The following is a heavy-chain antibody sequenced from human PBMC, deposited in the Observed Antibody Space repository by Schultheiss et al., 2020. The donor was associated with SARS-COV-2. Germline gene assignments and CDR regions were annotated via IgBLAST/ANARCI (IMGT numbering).Heavy chain of an antibody. D-gene: IGHD2-15*01. CDR1: GYTFTSYG. Sequence: ASVKVSCKASGYTFTSYGISWVRQAPGQGLEWMGWISAYNGNTNYAQKLQGRVTMTTDTSTSTAYLEMRGLRSEDTAVYYCARGNVGYCSGGSCYSDYYYGMDVWGQGTTVTVSS. CDR3: ARGNVGYCSGGSCYSDYYYGMDV. CDR2: ISAYNGNT. V-gene: IGHV1-18*01. J-gene: IGHJ6*02.